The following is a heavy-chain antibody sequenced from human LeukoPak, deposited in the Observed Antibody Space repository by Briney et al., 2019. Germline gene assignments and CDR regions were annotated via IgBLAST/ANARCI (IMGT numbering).Heavy chain of an antibody. CDR3: ARGVGTYQTYFDY. D-gene: IGHD1-14*01. Sequence: ASVKVSCKASGYTFTTYFMHWLRQAPGQGLEWMGIINPSAVSTSYAQKFLGRVTMTRDTSTSTVYMELGSLRSEDAAAYYCARGVGTYQTYFDYWGQGTLVTVSS. J-gene: IGHJ4*02. CDR1: GYTFTTYF. CDR2: INPSAVST. V-gene: IGHV1-46*01.